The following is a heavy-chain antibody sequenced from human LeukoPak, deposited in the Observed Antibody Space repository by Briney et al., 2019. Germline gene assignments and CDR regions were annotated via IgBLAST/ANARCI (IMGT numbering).Heavy chain of an antibody. J-gene: IGHJ4*02. V-gene: IGHV1-69*04. D-gene: IGHD3-22*01. Sequence: SVKVSCKASGGTFSSYAISWVRQAPGQGLEWMGRIIPILGIANYAQKFQGRVTITADKSTSTAYMELSSLRSEGTAVYYCARSKDYYDSSGYFDYWGQGTLVTVSS. CDR2: IIPILGIA. CDR3: ARSKDYYDSSGYFDY. CDR1: GGTFSSYA.